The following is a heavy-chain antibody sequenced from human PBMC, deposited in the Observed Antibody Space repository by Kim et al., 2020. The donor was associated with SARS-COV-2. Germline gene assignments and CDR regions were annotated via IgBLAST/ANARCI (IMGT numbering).Heavy chain of an antibody. CDR1: GFTFTSSA. CDR3: AADGAGVTGFDY. D-gene: IGHD5-18*01. Sequence: SVKVSCKASGFTFTSSAVQWVRQARGQRLEWIGWIVVGSGNTNYAQKFQERVTITRDMSTSTAYMELSSLRSEDTAVYYCAADGAGVTGFDYWGQGTLVTVSS. V-gene: IGHV1-58*01. CDR2: IVVGSGNT. J-gene: IGHJ4*02.